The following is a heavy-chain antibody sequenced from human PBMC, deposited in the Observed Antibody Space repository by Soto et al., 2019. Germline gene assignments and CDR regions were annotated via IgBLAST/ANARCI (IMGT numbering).Heavy chain of an antibody. CDR1: GYTLTELS. CDR2: FDPEDGET. V-gene: IGHV1-24*01. Sequence: ASVKVSCKVSGYTLTELSMHWVRQAPGKGLEWMGGFDPEDGETIYAQKFQGRVTMTEDTSTDTAYMELSSLRSEDTAVYYCATVSAAYDAFDIWGQGTMVTVSS. J-gene: IGHJ3*02. D-gene: IGHD6-25*01. CDR3: ATVSAAYDAFDI.